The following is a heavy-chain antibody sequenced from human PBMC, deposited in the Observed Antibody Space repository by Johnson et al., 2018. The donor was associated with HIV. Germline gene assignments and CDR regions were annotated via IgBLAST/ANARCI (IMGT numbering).Heavy chain of an antibody. CDR3: AKESKQFSAFDI. CDR2: ISSSGSTI. D-gene: IGHD6-19*01. J-gene: IGHJ3*02. CDR1: GFTFSSYE. Sequence: VQLVESGGGVVQPGGSLRLSCAASGFTFSSYEMNWVRQAPGKGLAWVSYISSSGSTIYYVDSVKGRFTISRDNSKNTLYLQMNSLRAEDTAVYYCAKESKQFSAFDIWGQGTMVTVSS. V-gene: IGHV3-48*03.